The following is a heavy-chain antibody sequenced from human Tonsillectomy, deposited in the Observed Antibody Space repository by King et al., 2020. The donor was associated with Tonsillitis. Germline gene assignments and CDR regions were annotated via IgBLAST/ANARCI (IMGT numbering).Heavy chain of an antibody. CDR3: ARENGGYHRHFDC. J-gene: IGHJ4*02. Sequence: VQLQESGPGLLKPSETLSLNCTVTGGSISSYYWSWIRQPPGKGLEWIGYIYYSGSTNYNPSLKGRVTISVDTSKNQFSLKLSSVTAADTAVYYCARENGGYHRHFDCWGQGTLVTVSS. CDR1: GGSISSYY. CDR2: IYYSGST. D-gene: IGHD5-12*01. V-gene: IGHV4-59*01.